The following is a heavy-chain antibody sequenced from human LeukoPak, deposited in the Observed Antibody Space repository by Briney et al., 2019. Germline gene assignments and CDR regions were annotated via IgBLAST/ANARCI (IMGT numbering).Heavy chain of an antibody. D-gene: IGHD2-2*01. J-gene: IGHJ4*02. CDR2: ISYDGSNK. Sequence: GRSLRLSCAASGFTFSSYTMHWVRQAPGKGLEWVAVISYDGSNKYYADSVKGRFTISRDNSKNTLYLQMNSLRAEDTAVYYCARDRRIVIVPAALVSAFDYWGQGTLVTVSS. CDR3: ARDRRIVIVPAALVSAFDY. V-gene: IGHV3-30*04. CDR1: GFTFSSYT.